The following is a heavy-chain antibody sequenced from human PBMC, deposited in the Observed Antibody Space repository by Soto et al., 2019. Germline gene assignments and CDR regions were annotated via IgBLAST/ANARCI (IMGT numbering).Heavy chain of an antibody. CDR1: GFTFSSYG. CDR3: ARGAYYFDY. CDR2: IWYDGSNK. J-gene: IGHJ4*02. V-gene: IGHV3-33*01. Sequence: QVQLVESGGGVVQPGRSLRLSCAASGFTFSSYGMHWVRQAPGKGLEWGAVIWYDGSNKYYADSVTGRFTISRDNSKNTLYLQKNSLRAEDTAVYYCARGAYYFDYWGQGTLVTVSS.